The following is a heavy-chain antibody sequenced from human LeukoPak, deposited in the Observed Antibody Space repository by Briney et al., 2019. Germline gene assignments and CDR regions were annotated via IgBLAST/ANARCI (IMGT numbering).Heavy chain of an antibody. V-gene: IGHV3-48*01. CDR1: GFNFNSFS. CDR2: ISSSGDNI. Sequence: PGGSLRLSCAASGFNFNSFSMNWVRQAPGKGLEWVSYISSSGDNIHYSDSVEGRFTASRDNAKNSLYLQMNSLRAEDTAVYYCARDPPGYRIRYIDYWGQGTLVTVSS. J-gene: IGHJ4*02. CDR3: ARDPPGYRIRYIDY. D-gene: IGHD1-14*01.